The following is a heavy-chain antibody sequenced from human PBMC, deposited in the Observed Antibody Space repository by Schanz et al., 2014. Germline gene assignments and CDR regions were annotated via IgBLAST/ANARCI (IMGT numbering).Heavy chain of an antibody. Sequence: VQLVESGGGVVRPGGSLRLSCAASGFTLSSYALSWVRQSPGKGLEWVSAINTADTTYYADSVKGRFTVSRDNSKNTVYLHMNSLRDEDTAVYYCAKDMNREATAPESWGQGTLVVVSS. D-gene: IGHD5-12*01. CDR1: GFTLSSYA. V-gene: IGHV3-23*04. CDR3: AKDMNREATAPES. J-gene: IGHJ5*02. CDR2: INTADTT.